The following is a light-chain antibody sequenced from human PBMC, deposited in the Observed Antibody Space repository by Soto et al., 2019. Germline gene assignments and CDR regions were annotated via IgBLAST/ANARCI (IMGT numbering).Light chain of an antibody. CDR1: SSDVGAYNY. CDR3: SSYTTNSTGGYV. J-gene: IGLJ1*01. CDR2: EVK. V-gene: IGLV2-14*01. Sequence: QSALTQPASVSGSPGQSITISCTGTSSDVGAYNYVSWYQQYPGKAPKLMIYEVKNRPSGVSNRFSGSRSDSTASLTISGLQAEDEADYYCSSYTTNSTGGYVFGTGTKLTVL.